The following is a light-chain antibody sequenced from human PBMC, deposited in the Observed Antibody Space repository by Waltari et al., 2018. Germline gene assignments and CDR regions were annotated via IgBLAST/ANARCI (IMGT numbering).Light chain of an antibody. J-gene: IGKJ2*01. CDR3: QQYGSSIMYT. Sequence: IVLTQSPGTLSLAPGERAALSCRASQSLTKKYLAWYQQKPGQAPRLLIYGASSRAAGIPDRFSGRGSGTDFTLTISRLEPEDFGVYYCQQYGSSIMYTFGQGTKLEIK. CDR1: QSLTKKY. V-gene: IGKV3-20*01. CDR2: GAS.